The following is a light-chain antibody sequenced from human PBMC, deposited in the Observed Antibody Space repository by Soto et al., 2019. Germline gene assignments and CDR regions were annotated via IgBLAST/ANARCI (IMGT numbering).Light chain of an antibody. Sequence: DIQMTQSPSTLSASVGDTVTITCRASQSISNWLAWYQQKPGQAPKLLIHKASTLESGVPSRFSGSGSGTAFTLTISSLQPDDFATFYCQQYDRFPYTLGQGTNLEIK. J-gene: IGKJ2*01. CDR3: QQYDRFPYT. CDR1: QSISNW. CDR2: KAS. V-gene: IGKV1-5*03.